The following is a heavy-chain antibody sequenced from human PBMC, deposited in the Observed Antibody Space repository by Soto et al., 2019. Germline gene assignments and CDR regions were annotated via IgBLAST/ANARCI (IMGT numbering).Heavy chain of an antibody. J-gene: IGHJ6*02. CDR3: TRDWAGTYGLDV. D-gene: IGHD3-16*01. CDR1: GDSVSSNRAA. V-gene: IGHV6-1*01. CDR2: TYYRSKWYN. Sequence: RSQTLSLTCAISGDSVSSNRAAWNCIRHSPSRGLVWLGRTYYRSKWYNDYADSVKSRITINPDTSKNQFSLQLNSVTPEDTAVYYCTRDWAGTYGLDVWGQGTTVTVSS.